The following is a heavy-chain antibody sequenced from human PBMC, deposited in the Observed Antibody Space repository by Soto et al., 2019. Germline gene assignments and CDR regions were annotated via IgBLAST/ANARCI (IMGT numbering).Heavy chain of an antibody. V-gene: IGHV4-59*06. CDR3: AGGRYYGSGYYYMEV. D-gene: IGHD3-10*01. CDR1: GGSISSYY. J-gene: IGHJ6*03. Sequence: SETLSLTCTVSGGSISSYYWSWIRQPPGKGLEWIGYIYYSGSTYYNPSLKSRVTISVDTSKNQFSLKLSSVTAADTAVYYCAGGRYYGSGYYYMEVWGKGTTVTVSS. CDR2: IYYSGST.